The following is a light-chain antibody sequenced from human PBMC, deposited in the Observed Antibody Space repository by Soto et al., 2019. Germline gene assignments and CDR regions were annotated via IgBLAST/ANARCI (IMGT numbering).Light chain of an antibody. J-gene: IGKJ4*01. CDR1: RSLLHSSNNENH. Sequence: DIAMTQSPDSLSVSLGKRATINCKASRSLLHSSNNENHLAWYQQKPGQPPKLLIYWASTRESGVPDRFTGSGSETDFSLTISGLQAEDVAVYYCHQYYSIPLTFGGGTKVELK. V-gene: IGKV4-1*01. CDR3: HQYYSIPLT. CDR2: WAS.